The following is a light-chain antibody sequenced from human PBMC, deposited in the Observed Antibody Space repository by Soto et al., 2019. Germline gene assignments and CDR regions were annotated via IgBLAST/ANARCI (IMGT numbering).Light chain of an antibody. CDR1: SSDVGGYNY. J-gene: IGLJ1*01. Sequence: VLTQPPSASGSPGQSVTISCTGTSSDVGGYNYVSWYQQHPGKAPKLMIYEVSKRPSGVPDRFSGSKSGNTASLTVSGLQAEDEADYYCSSYAGSNNYVFGTGTKVTVL. V-gene: IGLV2-8*01. CDR3: SSYAGSNNYV. CDR2: EVS.